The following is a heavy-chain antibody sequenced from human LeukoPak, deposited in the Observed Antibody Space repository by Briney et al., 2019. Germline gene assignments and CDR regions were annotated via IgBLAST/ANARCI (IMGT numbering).Heavy chain of an antibody. CDR3: TTGAEESLWFGEF. D-gene: IGHD3-10*01. CDR2: IKSKTDGGTT. Sequence: TGGSLRLSCAGSGFTFSHAWMSWVRQAPGKGLEWVGRIKSKTDGGTTDYAAPVKGRFTISRDDSENMLYLQMNSLKTEDTAVYYCTTGAEESLWFGEFWGQGTLVTVSS. CDR1: GFTFSHAW. V-gene: IGHV3-15*01. J-gene: IGHJ4*02.